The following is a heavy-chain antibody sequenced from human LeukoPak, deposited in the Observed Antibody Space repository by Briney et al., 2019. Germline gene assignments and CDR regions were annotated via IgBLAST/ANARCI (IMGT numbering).Heavy chain of an antibody. V-gene: IGHV3-49*04. CDR1: GFAFGDYA. CDR3: TRSLPLYDSSGYCDY. Sequence: GGSLRLSCTASGFAFGDYAMSWVRQAPGKGLEWVGFIRSKAYGGTTEYAASVKGRFTISRDDSKSIAYLQMNSLKTEDTAVYYCTRSLPLYDSSGYCDYWGQGTLVTVSS. D-gene: IGHD3-22*01. J-gene: IGHJ4*02. CDR2: IRSKAYGGTT.